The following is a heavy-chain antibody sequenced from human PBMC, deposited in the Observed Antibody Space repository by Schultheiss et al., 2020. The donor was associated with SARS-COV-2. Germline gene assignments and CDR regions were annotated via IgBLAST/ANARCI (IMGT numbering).Heavy chain of an antibody. Sequence: GGSLRLSCAVSGFTFSSYGMHWVRQAPGKGLEWVAVIWYDGSNKYYADSVKGRFTISRDNSKNTLYLQMNSLRAEDTAVYYCAKLHGPFDYWGQGTLVTVSS. V-gene: IGHV3-33*06. CDR1: GFTFSSYG. D-gene: IGHD4-11*01. CDR2: IWYDGSNK. J-gene: IGHJ4*02. CDR3: AKLHGPFDY.